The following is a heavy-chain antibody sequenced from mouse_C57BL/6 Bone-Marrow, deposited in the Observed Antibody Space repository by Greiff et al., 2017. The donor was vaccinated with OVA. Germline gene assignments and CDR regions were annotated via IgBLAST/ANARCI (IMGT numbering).Heavy chain of an antibody. V-gene: IGHV1-59*01. CDR3: ARRWCFDY. CDR2: IDPSDSYT. D-gene: IGHD1-1*02. J-gene: IGHJ2*01. CDR1: GYTFTRYW. Sequence: QVQLQQPGAELVRPGTSVKLSCTASGYTFTRYWMHWVKQRPGQGLEWIGVIDPSDSYTNYNQKFKGKATLTVDTSSSTAYMQLSSLTSEDSAVYYCARRWCFDYWGQGTTLTVSS.